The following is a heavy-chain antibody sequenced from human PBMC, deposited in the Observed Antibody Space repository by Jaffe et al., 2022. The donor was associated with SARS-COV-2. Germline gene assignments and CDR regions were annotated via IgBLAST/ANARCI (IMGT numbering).Heavy chain of an antibody. CDR3: ARLRGAGWGGFDP. D-gene: IGHD6-19*01. CDR2: IFYSGST. J-gene: IGHJ5*02. Sequence: QLQLQESGPGLVKPSETLSLTCTVSGGSISSSSYYWGWVRQPPGKGLEWIGNIFYSGSTYYNPSLKSRVTISVDTSKNQFSLKLSSVTAADTALYYCARLRGAGWGGFDPWGQGTLVTVSS. V-gene: IGHV4-39*01. CDR1: GGSISSSSYY.